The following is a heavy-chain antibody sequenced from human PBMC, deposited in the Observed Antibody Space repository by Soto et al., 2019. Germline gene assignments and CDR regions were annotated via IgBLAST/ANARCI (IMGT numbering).Heavy chain of an antibody. CDR3: AAETCGGDCYYYYGMDV. V-gene: IGHV1-69*01. J-gene: IGHJ6*02. D-gene: IGHD2-21*02. Sequence: QVQLVQSGAEVKKPGSSVKVSCKASGGTFSSYAISWVRQAPGQGLEWMGGIIPIFGTANYAQKFQGRVTITADESTSTAYMELSSLRSEDTAVYYCAAETCGGDCYYYYGMDVCGQGTTVTVSS. CDR1: GGTFSSYA. CDR2: IIPIFGTA.